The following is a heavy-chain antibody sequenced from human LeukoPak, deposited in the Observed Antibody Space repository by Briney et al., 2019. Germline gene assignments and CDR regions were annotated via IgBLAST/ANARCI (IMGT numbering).Heavy chain of an antibody. J-gene: IGHJ4*02. V-gene: IGHV1-2*02. CDR3: ANMPGYCTNGVCYELDY. Sequence: ASVKVSCKASGYTFTGYHIHWVRQAPGQGLEWMGWISPNSGATNYAQKFQGRVTMTRDTSISTAYMELSGLRSDDTAVYYCANMPGYCTNGVCYELDYWGQGTLVTVSS. CDR1: GYTFTGYH. D-gene: IGHD2-8*01. CDR2: ISPNSGAT.